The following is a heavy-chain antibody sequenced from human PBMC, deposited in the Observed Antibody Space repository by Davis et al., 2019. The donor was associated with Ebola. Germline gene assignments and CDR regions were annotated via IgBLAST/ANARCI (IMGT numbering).Heavy chain of an antibody. J-gene: IGHJ6*02. CDR2: MNPNSGNT. Sequence: ASVKVSCKASGGTFSSYAISWVRQATGQGLEWMGWMNPNSGNTGYAQKFQGRVTMTRNTSISTAYMELSSLRSEDTAVYYCARVPIWGSYRYYYGMDVWGQGTTVTVSS. V-gene: IGHV1-8*02. CDR1: GGTFSSYA. CDR3: ARVPIWGSYRYYYGMDV. D-gene: IGHD3-16*02.